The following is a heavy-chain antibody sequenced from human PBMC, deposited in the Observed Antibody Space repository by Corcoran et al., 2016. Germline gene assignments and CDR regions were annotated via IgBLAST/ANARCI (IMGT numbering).Heavy chain of an antibody. J-gene: IGHJ6*02. Sequence: QVQLVQSGAEVKKPGASVKVSCKASGYTFTSYDINWVRQATGPGLEWMGWMNPNSGNTGYAQKFQGRVTMTRNTSISTAYMELSSLRSEDTAVDYWARGDLYCSSTSCSNRGMDVWGQGTTVTVSS. D-gene: IGHD2-2*01. CDR3: ARGDLYCSSTSCSNRGMDV. V-gene: IGHV1-8*01. CDR1: GYTFTSYD. CDR2: MNPNSGNT.